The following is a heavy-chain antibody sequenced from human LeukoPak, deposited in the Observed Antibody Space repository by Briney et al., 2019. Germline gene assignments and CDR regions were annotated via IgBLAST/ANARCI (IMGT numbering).Heavy chain of an antibody. CDR3: ARAAYRGYGSGRQTVDYYYYGMDV. CDR1: GGSISSGGYY. CDR2: IYYSGST. J-gene: IGHJ6*02. D-gene: IGHD3-10*01. Sequence: SQTLSLTCTVSGGSISSGGYYWSCLRQHPGKGLEWIGYIYYSGSTYYNPSLKSRVTISVDTSKNQFSLKLSSVTAADTAVYYCARAAYRGYGSGRQTVDYYYYGMDVWGQGTTVTVSS. V-gene: IGHV4-31*03.